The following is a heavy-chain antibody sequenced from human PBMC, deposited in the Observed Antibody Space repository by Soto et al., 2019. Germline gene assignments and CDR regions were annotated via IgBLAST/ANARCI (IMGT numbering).Heavy chain of an antibody. CDR3: ARDERGGSSSAFYY. V-gene: IGHV3-72*01. CDR2: IRNKVSRYTT. J-gene: IGHJ4*02. Sequence: EVQLVESGGGLVQPGGSLRLSCAASGFTFSDHYMDWVRQAPGKGLEWVGRIRNKVSRYTTEYAASVKGRFTTSRDDSKNSLYLQMNSLKTEDTAVYYCARDERGGSSSAFYYWGQGTLVTVSS. D-gene: IGHD2-15*01. CDR1: GFTFSDHY.